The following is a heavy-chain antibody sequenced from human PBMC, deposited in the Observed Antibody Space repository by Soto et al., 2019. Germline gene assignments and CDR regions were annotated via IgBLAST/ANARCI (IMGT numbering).Heavy chain of an antibody. Sequence: QVQLVQSGAEVKKPGASVKVSCKASGYTFTSYGISWVRQAPGQGLECMGWISAYNGNTNDAQKPQCRDTMTTDTSTSTAYMEMTGLISDDRAVYYCARGTTVETGNYWGQGTLVTVSS. J-gene: IGHJ4*02. CDR3: ARGTTVETGNY. CDR1: GYTFTSYG. D-gene: IGHD4-17*01. V-gene: IGHV1-18*01. CDR2: ISAYNGNT.